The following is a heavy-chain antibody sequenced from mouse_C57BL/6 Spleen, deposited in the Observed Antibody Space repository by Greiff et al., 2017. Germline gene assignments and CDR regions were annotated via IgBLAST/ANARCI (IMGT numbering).Heavy chain of an antibody. CDR2: IRSKSNNYAT. Sequence: EVKVVESGGGLVQPKGSLKLSCAASGFSFNTYAMNWVRQAPGKGLEWVARIRSKSNNYATYYADSVKDRFTISRDDSESMLYLQMNNLKTEDTAMYYCVSGYSYAMDYWGQGTSVTVSS. D-gene: IGHD2-3*01. J-gene: IGHJ4*01. V-gene: IGHV10-1*01. CDR3: VSGYSYAMDY. CDR1: GFSFNTYA.